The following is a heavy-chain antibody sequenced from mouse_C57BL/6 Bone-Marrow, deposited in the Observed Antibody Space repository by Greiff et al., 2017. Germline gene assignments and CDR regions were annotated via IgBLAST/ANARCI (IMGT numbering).Heavy chain of an antibody. CDR1: GYTFTSYW. CDR2: IDPSDSYT. V-gene: IGHV1-50*01. D-gene: IGHD1-1*02. Sequence: VQLQQPGAELVKPGASVKLSCKASGYTFTSYWMQWVKQRPGQGLEWIGEIDPSDSYTNYNQKFKGKATLTVDTSSSTANMQLSSLTSEDSAVYYCARNYPAWFAYWGQGTLVTVSA. CDR3: ARNYPAWFAY. J-gene: IGHJ3*01.